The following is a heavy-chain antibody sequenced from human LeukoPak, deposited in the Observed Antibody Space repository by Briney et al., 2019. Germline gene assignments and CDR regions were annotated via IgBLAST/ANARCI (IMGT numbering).Heavy chain of an antibody. V-gene: IGHV4-30-2*01. CDR2: IYHTGST. CDR3: AATLTCSGGTCYSANWFDP. Sequence: SQTLSLTCAVSGGSIGSGTHSWSWIRQPPGKGLEWIGYIYHTGSTYYNPSLKSRVTISLDRSTDQFSLNLSSVTAADTAVYYCAATLTCSGGTCYSANWFDPWGQGTLVTVSS. J-gene: IGHJ5*02. CDR1: GGSIGSGTHS. D-gene: IGHD2-15*01.